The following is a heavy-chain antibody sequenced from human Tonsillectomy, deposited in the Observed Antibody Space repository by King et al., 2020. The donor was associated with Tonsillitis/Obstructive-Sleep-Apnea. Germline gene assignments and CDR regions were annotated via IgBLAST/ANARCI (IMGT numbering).Heavy chain of an antibody. Sequence: QLVQSGPEVKKPGTSVKVSCKASGFTFTSSAVQWVRQARGQRLEWIGWIVVGSGNTNYAQKFQERVTITRDMSTSTAYMERSSLRSEDTAVYYCAADPQGGFWSGYYPDYWGQGTLVTVSS. CDR2: IVVGSGNT. V-gene: IGHV1-58*01. CDR1: GFTFTSSA. CDR3: AADPQGGFWSGYYPDY. D-gene: IGHD3-3*01. J-gene: IGHJ4*02.